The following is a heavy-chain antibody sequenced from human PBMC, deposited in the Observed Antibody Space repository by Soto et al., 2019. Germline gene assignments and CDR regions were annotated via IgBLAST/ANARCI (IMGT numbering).Heavy chain of an antibody. J-gene: IGHJ5*02. CDR2: MNPNSGNT. CDR3: SRRRGSSRLNWFDP. D-gene: IGHD6-13*01. Sequence: QVQLVQSGAEVKKPGASVKVSCKASGYTFTSYDINCVRQATGQGLEWMGWMNPNSGNTGYAQKFQGRVTMTRNTSMSTAYMELSSLRSEDTAVYYCSRRRGSSRLNWFDPWGQGTLVTVS. CDR1: GYTFTSYD. V-gene: IGHV1-8*01.